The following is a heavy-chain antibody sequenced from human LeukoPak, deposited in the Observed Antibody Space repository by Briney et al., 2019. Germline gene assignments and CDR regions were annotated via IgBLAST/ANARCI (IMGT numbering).Heavy chain of an antibody. J-gene: IGHJ6*03. CDR2: ISGSGGST. CDR1: GFTFSSYG. V-gene: IGHV3-23*01. CDR3: ARGRPRLRGYSYGYYYYMDV. D-gene: IGHD5-18*01. Sequence: GGSLRLSCAASGFTFSSYGMSWVRQAPGKGLEWVSAISGSGGSTYYADSVKGRFTISRDNSKNTLYLQMNSLRAEDTAVYYCARGRPRLRGYSYGYYYYMDVWGKGTTVTVSS.